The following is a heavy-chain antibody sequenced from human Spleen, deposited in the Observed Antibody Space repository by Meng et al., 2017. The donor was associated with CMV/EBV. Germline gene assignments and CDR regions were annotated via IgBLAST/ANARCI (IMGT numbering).Heavy chain of an antibody. CDR3: ARGYDYSNYVPVDF. CDR2: ISGFNGKT. D-gene: IGHD4-11*01. Sequence: ASVKVSCMASGYIFNHYGINWVRQAPGQGLEWMGWISGFNGKTFYAQSFQDRLTLTTDTSTTTAYMELRGLRSDDMAVYFCARGYDYSNYVPVDFWGQGTLVTVSS. V-gene: IGHV1-18*03. J-gene: IGHJ4*02. CDR1: GYIFNHYG.